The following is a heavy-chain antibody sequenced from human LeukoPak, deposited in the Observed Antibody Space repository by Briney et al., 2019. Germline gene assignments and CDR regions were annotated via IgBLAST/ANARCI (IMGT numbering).Heavy chain of an antibody. Sequence: GGSLRLSCTASGFTFNNYAMNWVRQAPGKGLECVAIIKEDGREKYYVDSVKGRFTISRDNAKNSLYLQMSSLRAEDTAVYYCARGGRPDYWGQGTLVTVSS. D-gene: IGHD3-10*01. V-gene: IGHV3-7*01. CDR1: GFTFNNYA. J-gene: IGHJ4*02. CDR2: IKEDGREK. CDR3: ARGGRPDY.